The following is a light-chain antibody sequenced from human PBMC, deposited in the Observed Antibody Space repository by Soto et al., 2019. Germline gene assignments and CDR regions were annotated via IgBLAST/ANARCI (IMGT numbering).Light chain of an antibody. Sequence: SYALTQPPSVSVAPGQTARISCGGNNIGRKSVHWYQQKPGRAPVVVVYDDSDRPSGIPERFSGANSGDTATLTISRVEAGDEADYYCHVWDSSSGHYIFGTGTKVA. J-gene: IGLJ1*01. CDR3: HVWDSSSGHYI. CDR2: DDS. V-gene: IGLV3-21*02. CDR1: NIGRKS.